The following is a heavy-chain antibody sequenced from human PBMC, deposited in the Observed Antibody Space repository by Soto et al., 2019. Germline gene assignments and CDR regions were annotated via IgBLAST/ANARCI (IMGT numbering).Heavy chain of an antibody. CDR1: GFTFSYYY. V-gene: IGHV3-11*06. D-gene: IGHD3-22*01. J-gene: IGHJ4*02. CDR2: ISSSSSYT. CDR3: ARAAEYYYDSSGYCDY. Sequence: GGSLRLSCAASGFTFSYYYMSWIRQAPGKGLEWVSYISSSSSYTNYADSVKGRFTISRDNAKNSLYLQMNSLRAEDTAVYYCARAAEYYYDSSGYCDYWGQGTLVTVSS.